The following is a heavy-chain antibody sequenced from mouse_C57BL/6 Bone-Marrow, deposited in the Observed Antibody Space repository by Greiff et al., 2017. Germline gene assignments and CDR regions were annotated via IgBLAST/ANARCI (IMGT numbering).Heavy chain of an antibody. CDR2: INPSTGGT. D-gene: IGHD2-4*01. V-gene: IGHV1-42*01. Sequence: EVQLQQSGPELVKPGASVKISCKASGYSFTGYYMNWVKQSPEKSLEWIGEINPSTGGTTYNQKFKAKATLSVDKSSRTAYMQLKSLTSEDSAVYYCARGGLGGFSYWGQGTLVTVSA. CDR1: GYSFTGYY. CDR3: ARGGLGGFSY. J-gene: IGHJ3*01.